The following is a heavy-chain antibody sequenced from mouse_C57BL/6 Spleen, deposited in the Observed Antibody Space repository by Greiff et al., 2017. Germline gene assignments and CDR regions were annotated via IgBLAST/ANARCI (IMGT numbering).Heavy chain of an antibody. J-gene: IGHJ4*01. D-gene: IGHD3-2*02. CDR3: ARSPAQAIAMDD. Sequence: QVQLQQPGAELVKPGASVKMSCKASGYTFTSYWLTWVKQRPGQGLEWIGDIYPGSGSTNYNEKFKSKATLTVDTSSSTAYMQLSSLTSEDSAVYYCARSPAQAIAMDDWGQGTSVTVSS. CDR2: IYPGSGST. V-gene: IGHV1-55*01. CDR1: GYTFTSYW.